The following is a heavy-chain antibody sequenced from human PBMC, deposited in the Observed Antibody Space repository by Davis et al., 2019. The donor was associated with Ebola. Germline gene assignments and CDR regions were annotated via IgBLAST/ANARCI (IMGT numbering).Heavy chain of an antibody. CDR2: ISAYNGST. V-gene: IGHV1-18*01. CDR3: ARDGGRGSAAAGTCLDY. J-gene: IGHJ4*02. D-gene: IGHD6-13*01. Sequence: ASVKVSCKASGYTFTSYGISWVRQAPGQGLEWMGWISAYNGSTSYAQKFQGRVTITRDTSASTAYMELSSLRSEDTAVYYCARDGGRGSAAAGTCLDYWGQGTLVTVSS. CDR1: GYTFTSYG.